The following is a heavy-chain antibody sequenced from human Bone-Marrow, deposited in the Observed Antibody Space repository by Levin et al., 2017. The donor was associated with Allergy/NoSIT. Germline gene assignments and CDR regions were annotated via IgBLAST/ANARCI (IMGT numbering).Heavy chain of an antibody. D-gene: IGHD4-23*01. CDR3: ARDALTSNSLDY. V-gene: IGHV3-11*01. J-gene: IGHJ4*02. CDR2: IRNRDGAT. CDR1: GFSLSDYY. Sequence: GESLKISCAASGFSLSDYYMNWIRQAPGKGLEWVSYIRNRDGATYYADSVKGRFTISRDIAKNSLYLQMKSLRVEDTAVYYCARDALTSNSLDYWGQGTLVTVSS.